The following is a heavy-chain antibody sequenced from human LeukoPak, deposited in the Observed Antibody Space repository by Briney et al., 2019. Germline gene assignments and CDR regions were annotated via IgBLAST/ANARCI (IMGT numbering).Heavy chain of an antibody. CDR2: ISGDRKST. CDR1: GFTFSSYP. CDR3: ASSRVYGSHDY. D-gene: IGHD3-10*01. J-gene: IGHJ4*02. V-gene: IGHV3-23*01. Sequence: GGALRLSCTASGFTFSSYPMYWVRQAQGKGLEWVSAISGDRKSTYYAESMERRVTLSRDNSKDTLYLQTNSLRAEDTAVYYCASSRVYGSHDYWGQGTLVTVPS.